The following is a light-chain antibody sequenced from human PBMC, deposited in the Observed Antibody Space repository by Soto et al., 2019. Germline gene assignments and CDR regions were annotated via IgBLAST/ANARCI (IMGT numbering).Light chain of an antibody. CDR2: DAS. CDR1: QSISTY. Sequence: EIVLTQSPATLSLSPGERATLSCRASQSISTYLAWYQHKPGQAPRLLIYDASSRAAGIPARFSGSGSGTDFTLTIGSLEPEEFAVYYCQQRSNPFTFGPGTKVDIK. V-gene: IGKV3-11*01. CDR3: QQRSNPFT. J-gene: IGKJ3*01.